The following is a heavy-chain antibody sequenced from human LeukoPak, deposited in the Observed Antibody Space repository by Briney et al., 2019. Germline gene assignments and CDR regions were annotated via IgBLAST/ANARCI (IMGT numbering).Heavy chain of an antibody. J-gene: IGHJ4*02. CDR1: GFTFSSYG. D-gene: IGHD3-22*01. CDR2: ISGNGGST. Sequence: PGGSLRLSCTASGFTFSSYGMDWVRQAPGKGLEWVSVISGNGGSTYYAASVKGRFTISSDSSKNTLYLQMNSLRAEDTAVYYCARRAGDYSHPYDYWGQGTLVTVSS. V-gene: IGHV3-23*01. CDR3: ARRAGDYSHPYDY.